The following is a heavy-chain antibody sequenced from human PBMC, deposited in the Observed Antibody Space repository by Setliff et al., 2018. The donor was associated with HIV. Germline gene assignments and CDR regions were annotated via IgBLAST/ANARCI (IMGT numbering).Heavy chain of an antibody. D-gene: IGHD5-12*01. CDR3: ARYTSKVDWFDP. Sequence: SETLSLTCTVSGGSISTYYWSWIRQPPGKGLEWIAIIHYNGRTYYDPSLKSRVTIFVDTSKTQFYLKLRSVTASDTAVYYCARYTSKVDWFDPWGQGTLVTVSS. V-gene: IGHV4-59*04. CDR1: GGSISTYY. CDR2: IHYNGRT. J-gene: IGHJ5*02.